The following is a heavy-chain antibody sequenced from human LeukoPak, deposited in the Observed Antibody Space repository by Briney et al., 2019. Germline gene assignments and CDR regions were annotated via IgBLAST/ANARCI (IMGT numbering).Heavy chain of an antibody. CDR2: ISSSSSYI. J-gene: IGHJ6*02. V-gene: IGHV3-21*01. CDR3: ASSFPVNCGGDCYYYCGMDV. D-gene: IGHD2-21*02. CDR1: GFTFSSYS. Sequence: GGSLRLSCAASGFTFSSYSMNWVRQAPGKGLEWVSSISSSSSYIYYADSVKGRFTISRDNAKNSLYLQMNSLRAVDTAVYYCASSFPVNCGGDCYYYCGMDVWGQGTTVTVSS.